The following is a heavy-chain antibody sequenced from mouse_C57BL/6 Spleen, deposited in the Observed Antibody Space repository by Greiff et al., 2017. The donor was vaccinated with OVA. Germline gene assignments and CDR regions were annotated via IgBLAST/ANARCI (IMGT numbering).Heavy chain of an antibody. CDR2: IHPNSGST. Sequence: QVQLQQPGAELVKPGASVKLSCKASGYTFTSYWMHWVKQRPGQGLEWIGMIHPNSGSTNYNEKFKSKATLTVDKSSSTADMQLSSLTSEDSAVYYCARDGDYDEAGFAYWGQGTLVTVSA. D-gene: IGHD2-4*01. CDR1: GYTFTSYW. V-gene: IGHV1-64*01. J-gene: IGHJ3*01. CDR3: ARDGDYDEAGFAY.